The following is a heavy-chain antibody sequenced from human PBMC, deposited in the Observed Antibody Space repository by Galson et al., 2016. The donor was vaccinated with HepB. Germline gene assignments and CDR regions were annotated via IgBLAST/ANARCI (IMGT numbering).Heavy chain of an antibody. D-gene: IGHD4-17*01. Sequence: SETLSLTCGVSGASISGSNWWNWVRQSPGKGLEWIGEISHSGGTKSNPSLKSRVAISVDKATNQFSLKLTSVTAADTAIYYCARVTHTAEFYFDSWGQGALVTVSS. CDR3: ARVTHTAEFYFDS. V-gene: IGHV4-4*02. CDR1: GASISGSNW. J-gene: IGHJ4*02. CDR2: ISHSGGT.